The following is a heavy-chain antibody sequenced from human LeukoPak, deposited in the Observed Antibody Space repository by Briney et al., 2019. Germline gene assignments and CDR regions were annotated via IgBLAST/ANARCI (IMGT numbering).Heavy chain of an antibody. CDR3: ARYVVVAAVYRYFDL. Sequence: PSEALSLTCAVYGGSFSGYYWSWIRQPPGKGLEWIGEINHSGSTNYNPSLKGRVTISVDTSKNQFSLKLSSVTAADTAVYYCARYVVVAAVYRYFDLWGRGTLVTVSS. D-gene: IGHD2-15*01. CDR1: GGSFSGYY. V-gene: IGHV4-34*01. CDR2: INHSGST. J-gene: IGHJ2*01.